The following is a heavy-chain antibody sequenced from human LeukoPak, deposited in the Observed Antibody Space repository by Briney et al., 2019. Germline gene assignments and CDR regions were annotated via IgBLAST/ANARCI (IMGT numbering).Heavy chain of an antibody. CDR2: ISGSGGST. CDR1: GFTFSSYA. V-gene: IGHV3-23*01. J-gene: IGHJ4*02. Sequence: GGSLRLSCAASGFTFSSYAMSWVRQAPGKGLEWVSAISGSGGSTYYADSVKGRFTISRDNSKNTLYLQTNSLRAEDTAVYYCAKSGGARTGTESDYWGQGTLVTVSS. CDR3: AKSGGARTGTESDY. D-gene: IGHD1-1*01.